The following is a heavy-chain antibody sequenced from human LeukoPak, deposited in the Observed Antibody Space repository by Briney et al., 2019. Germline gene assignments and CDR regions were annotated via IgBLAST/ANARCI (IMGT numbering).Heavy chain of an antibody. Sequence: GGSLRLSCAASGFTFSSYAMSWVRQAPGRGLEWVSAISGSGGSTYYADSVKGRFTISRDNSKNTLYLQMNSLRAEDTAVYYCAKDREIAVAGYRWVAYFDYWGQGTLVTVSS. V-gene: IGHV3-23*01. D-gene: IGHD6-19*01. CDR3: AKDREIAVAGYRWVAYFDY. CDR1: GFTFSSYA. CDR2: ISGSGGST. J-gene: IGHJ4*02.